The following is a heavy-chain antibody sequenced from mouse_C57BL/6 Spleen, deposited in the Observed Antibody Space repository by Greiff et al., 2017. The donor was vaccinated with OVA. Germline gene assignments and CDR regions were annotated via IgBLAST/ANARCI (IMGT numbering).Heavy chain of an antibody. V-gene: IGHV3-6*01. CDR3: AREDDYGNPWFAY. D-gene: IGHD2-1*01. CDR2: ISYDGSN. J-gene: IGHJ3*01. CDR1: GYSITSGYY. Sequence: EVKLMESGPGLVKPSQSLSLTCSVTGYSITSGYYWNWIRQFPGNKLEWMGYISYDGSNNYNPSLKNRISITRDTSKNQFFLKLNSVTTEDTATYYCAREDDYGNPWFAYWGQGTLVTVSA.